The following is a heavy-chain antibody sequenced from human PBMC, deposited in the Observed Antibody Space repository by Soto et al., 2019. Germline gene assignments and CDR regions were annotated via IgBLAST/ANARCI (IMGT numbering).Heavy chain of an antibody. J-gene: IGHJ4*02. V-gene: IGHV3-30*04. CDR3: AREPYGDSQYFDY. Sequence: QVHLVESGGGMVQPGTSLRLSCTASGFTFNSLSLHWVRQRPDKGLEWVAVISFDGRVTYYADFVKGRFTVSRDNSKNTIYLQVNSLRAEDTAVYYSAREPYGDSQYFDYWGQGTQVTVSS. CDR1: GFTFNSLS. D-gene: IGHD2-21*02. CDR2: ISFDGRVT.